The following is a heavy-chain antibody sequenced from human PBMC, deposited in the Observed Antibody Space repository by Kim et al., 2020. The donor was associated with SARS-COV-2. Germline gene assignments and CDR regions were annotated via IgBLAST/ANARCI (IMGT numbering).Heavy chain of an antibody. D-gene: IGHD3-3*01. CDR2: IIPIFGTA. CDR3: AKNLRFLEWSYTGGYYYGMDV. Sequence: SVKVSCKASGGTFSSYAISWVRQAPGQGLKWMGGIIPIFGTANYAQKFQGRVTITADESTSTAYMELSSLRSEDTAVYYCAKNLRFLEWSYTGGYYYGMDVWGQGTTVTVSS. CDR1: GGTFSSYA. V-gene: IGHV1-69*13. J-gene: IGHJ6*02.